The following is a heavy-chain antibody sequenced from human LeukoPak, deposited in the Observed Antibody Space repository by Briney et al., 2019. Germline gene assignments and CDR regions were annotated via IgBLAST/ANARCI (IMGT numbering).Heavy chain of an antibody. V-gene: IGHV5-51*01. Sequence: GESLKISCKGSGYSFTSYWIGWVRQMPGKGLEWMGIIYPGDSDTRYSPSFQGQVTISADKSISTAYLQWSSLKASDTAMYYCATPPQYCSGGSCYSGDAFDIWGQRTMVTVSS. CDR3: ATPPQYCSGGSCYSGDAFDI. J-gene: IGHJ3*02. CDR1: GYSFTSYW. D-gene: IGHD2-15*01. CDR2: IYPGDSDT.